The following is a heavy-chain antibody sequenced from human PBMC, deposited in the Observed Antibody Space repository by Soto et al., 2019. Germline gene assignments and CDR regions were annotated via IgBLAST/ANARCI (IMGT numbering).Heavy chain of an antibody. J-gene: IGHJ4*02. Sequence: GESLKISCKGSGYSFTSYWIGWVRQMPGKGLEWMGIIYPGDSDTRYSPSFQGQVTISADKSISTAYLQWSSLKASDTAMHYCARTLRLGELSLSNYFDYWGQGTLVTAPQ. CDR3: ARTLRLGELSLSNYFDY. CDR2: IYPGDSDT. D-gene: IGHD3-16*02. V-gene: IGHV5-51*01. CDR1: GYSFTSYW.